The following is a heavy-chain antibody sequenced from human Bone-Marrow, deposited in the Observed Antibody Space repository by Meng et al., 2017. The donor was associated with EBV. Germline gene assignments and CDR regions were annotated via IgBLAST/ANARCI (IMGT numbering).Heavy chain of an antibody. Sequence: HVQLGERGPGMVGPSGTLSLTSAVSRGFITSGDWWSWVRQSPGKGLEWIGEIHHSGGTSYNPSLKSRVTISLDMSKDQFSLRLSSVTAADTAVYYCARAGYHRPASEYWGQGTLVTVSS. CDR3: ARAGYHRPASEY. V-gene: IGHV4-4*02. CDR2: IHHSGGT. D-gene: IGHD2-15*01. CDR1: RGFITSGDW. J-gene: IGHJ4*02.